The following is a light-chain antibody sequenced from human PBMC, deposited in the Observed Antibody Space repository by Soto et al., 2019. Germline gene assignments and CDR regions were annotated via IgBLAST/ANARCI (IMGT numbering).Light chain of an antibody. CDR1: QDISSY. Sequence: DIQLTQSPSFLSASVGDRVTITCRASQDISSYLAWYQQKPGKAPKLLIFGASTLQSGVPSRFSGSGSGTEFTLTIISLQPEDFATYYCQQLNSYSIFTFGPGTKVDI. CDR3: QQLNSYSIFT. J-gene: IGKJ3*01. CDR2: GAS. V-gene: IGKV1-9*01.